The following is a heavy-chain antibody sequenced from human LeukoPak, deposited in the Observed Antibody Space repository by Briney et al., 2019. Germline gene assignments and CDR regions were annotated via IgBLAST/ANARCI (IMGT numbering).Heavy chain of an antibody. Sequence: GGSLRLSCAASGFTVSSNYMSWVRQAPGKGLEWVSVIYSGGSTYYADSVKGRFTISRDNSKNTLYLQMNSLRAEDTAVYYCARAAAVSGAFRDNWFDPWGQGSLVTVSS. CDR3: ARAAAVSGAFRDNWFDP. V-gene: IGHV3-66*01. CDR1: GFTVSSNY. J-gene: IGHJ5*02. D-gene: IGHD2-15*01. CDR2: IYSGGST.